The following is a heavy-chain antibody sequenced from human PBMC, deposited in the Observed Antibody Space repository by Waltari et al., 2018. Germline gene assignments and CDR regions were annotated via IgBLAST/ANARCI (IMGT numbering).Heavy chain of an antibody. CDR2: VTTNTDNP. D-gene: IGHD2-2*01. V-gene: IGHV7-4-1*02. Sequence: QVQLVQSGSEWKKPGASVKVSCKAYGYSFTNYALNWVRQAPGPGLELMGWVTTNTDNPTYTQGFTRRFVFSLDTSGSTAYLQINDLKAEDTAIYYCAREVVPAAKIVVNWFDPWGQGTQVTVSS. CDR3: AREVVPAAKIVVNWFDP. J-gene: IGHJ5*02. CDR1: GYSFTNYA.